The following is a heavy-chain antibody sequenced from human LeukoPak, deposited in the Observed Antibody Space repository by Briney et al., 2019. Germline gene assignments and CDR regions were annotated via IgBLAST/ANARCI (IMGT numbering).Heavy chain of an antibody. Sequence: ASVKVSCKASGYTFTGYYMHWVRQAPGQGLEWMGWINPNSGGTNYAQKFQGRVTMTRDTSISTAYMELSRLRSDDTAVYYCASGYSYGDYYYYMDVWGKGTTVTISS. J-gene: IGHJ6*03. CDR3: ASGYSYGDYYYYMDV. CDR2: INPNSGGT. CDR1: GYTFTGYY. V-gene: IGHV1-2*02. D-gene: IGHD5-18*01.